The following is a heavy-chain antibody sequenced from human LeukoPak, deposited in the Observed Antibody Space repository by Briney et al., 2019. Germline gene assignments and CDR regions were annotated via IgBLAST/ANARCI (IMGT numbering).Heavy chain of an antibody. CDR2: IKHDGSEK. CDR1: GFIFTGYF. CDR3: ATDRGWRTSGYYLYYFEY. V-gene: IGHV3-7*01. D-gene: IGHD3-3*01. J-gene: IGHJ4*02. Sequence: GGSLRLSCAASGFIFTGYFMSWVRQAPGKGLEWVASIKHDGSEKYYVDSVRGRFTISRDNTKNLLYLQMSSLRAEDTAVYYCATDRGWRTSGYYLYYFEYWGQGTLVTFPS.